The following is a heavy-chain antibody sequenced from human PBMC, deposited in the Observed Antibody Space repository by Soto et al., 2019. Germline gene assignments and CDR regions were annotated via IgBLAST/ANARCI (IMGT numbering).Heavy chain of an antibody. CDR1: GGSISSYY. J-gene: IGHJ4*02. CDR3: ARESFYDSGGFHGFDY. D-gene: IGHD3-22*01. Sequence: SETLSLTCTVSGGSISSYYWSWIRQPPGKGLEWIGYIYYSGSTNYNPSLKSRVTISVDTSKNQFSLKLSSVTAADTAVYYCARESFYDSGGFHGFDYWGQGTLVTV. V-gene: IGHV4-59*01. CDR2: IYYSGST.